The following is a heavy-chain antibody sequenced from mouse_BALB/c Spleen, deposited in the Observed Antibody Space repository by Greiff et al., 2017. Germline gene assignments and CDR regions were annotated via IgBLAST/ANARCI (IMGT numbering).Heavy chain of an antibody. CDR3: AREGYYGSAFAY. Sequence: VQVVESGPGLVAPSQSLSITCTVSGFSLTSYGVHWVRQPPGKGLEWLGVIWAGGSTNYNSALMSRLSISKDNSKSQVFLKMNSLQTDDTAMYYCAREGYYGSAFAYWGQGTLVTVSA. D-gene: IGHD1-1*01. J-gene: IGHJ3*01. V-gene: IGHV2-9*02. CDR1: GFSLTSYG. CDR2: IWAGGST.